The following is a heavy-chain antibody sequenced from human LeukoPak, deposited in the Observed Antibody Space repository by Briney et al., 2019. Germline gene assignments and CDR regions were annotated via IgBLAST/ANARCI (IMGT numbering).Heavy chain of an antibody. CDR2: MNPNSGNT. Sequence: GASVKVSCKASGYTFTSYDINWVRQATGQGLEWMGWMNPNSGNTGYAQKFQGRVTMTRDTSTSTVYMELSSLRSEDTAVYYCAREYVRWLPPGDFDYWGQGTLVTVSS. J-gene: IGHJ4*02. V-gene: IGHV1-8*01. CDR1: GYTFTSYD. D-gene: IGHD5-24*01. CDR3: AREYVRWLPPGDFDY.